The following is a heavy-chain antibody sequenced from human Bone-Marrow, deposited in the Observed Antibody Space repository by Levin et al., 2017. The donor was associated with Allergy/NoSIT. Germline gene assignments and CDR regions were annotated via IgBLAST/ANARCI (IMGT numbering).Heavy chain of an antibody. CDR2: INEDGSTI. D-gene: IGHD3-3*01. Sequence: PGGSLRLSCAASGFSVSSYWMHWVRQAPGKGLAWVSRINEDGSTINYADSVEGRFTISRDSAKNTLYLQMHSLRVEDTAVYYCSRDTFGVDDYWGQGTMVTVSS. J-gene: IGHJ4*02. V-gene: IGHV3-74*01. CDR3: SRDTFGVDDY. CDR1: GFSVSSYW.